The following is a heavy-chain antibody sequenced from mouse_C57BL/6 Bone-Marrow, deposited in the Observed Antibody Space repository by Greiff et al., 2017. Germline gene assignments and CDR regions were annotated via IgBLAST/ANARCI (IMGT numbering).Heavy chain of an antibody. J-gene: IGHJ1*03. CDR1: GYTFTSYW. CDR3: ARLDLIYYYGSGYFDV. Sequence: VQLQQPGAELVKPGASVKMSCKASGYTFTSYWITWVKQRPGQGLEWIGDIYPGSGSTNYNEKFKSKATLTVDTSSSTAYMQLSSLTSEDSAVYYCARLDLIYYYGSGYFDVWGTGTTVIVSS. D-gene: IGHD1-1*01. V-gene: IGHV1-55*01. CDR2: IYPGSGST.